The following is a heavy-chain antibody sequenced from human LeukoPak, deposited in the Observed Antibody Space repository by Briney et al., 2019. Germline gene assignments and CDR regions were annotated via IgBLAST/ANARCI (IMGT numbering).Heavy chain of an antibody. CDR2: IYHSGST. CDR1: GGSISSGGYS. Sequence: PSQTLSLACAVSGGSISSGGYSWSWIRQPPGKRLEWIEYIYHSGSTYYNPSLKSRVTISVDRSKNQFSLKLSSVTAADTAVYYCARGLTMVRGVLDYWGQGTLVTVSS. V-gene: IGHV4-30-2*01. D-gene: IGHD3-10*01. CDR3: ARGLTMVRGVLDY. J-gene: IGHJ4*02.